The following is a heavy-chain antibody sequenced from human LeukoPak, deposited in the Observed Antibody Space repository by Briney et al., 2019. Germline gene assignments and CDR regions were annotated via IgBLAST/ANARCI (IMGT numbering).Heavy chain of an antibody. D-gene: IGHD2-2*01. CDR1: GYTFTSYG. V-gene: IGHV1-18*01. CDR2: ISAYNGHT. CDR3: TRYLGSTCFDS. J-gene: IGHJ4*02. Sequence: GASVKVSCKASGYTFTSYGISWVRQAPGQGLERVGWISAYNGHTNYAQKLQGRVTMTTDASTTTAYMELRSLRSDDTAVYYCTRYLGSTCFDSWGQGTLVTVSS.